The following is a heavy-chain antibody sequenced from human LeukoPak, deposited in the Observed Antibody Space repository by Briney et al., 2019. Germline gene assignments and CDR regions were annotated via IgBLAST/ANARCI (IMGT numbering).Heavy chain of an antibody. V-gene: IGHV3-48*01. D-gene: IGHD3-16*01. J-gene: IGHJ4*02. CDR1: GFTFSNYN. CDR2: ISSSGSTI. Sequence: PGGSLRLSCTTSGFTFSNYNINWVRQAPGKGLEWVSHISSSGSTIKYADSVKGRFTISRDNAKNTLYPQMNSLRADDTAVYYCARVDWGSGYFDYWGQGTLVTVSS. CDR3: ARVDWGSGYFDY.